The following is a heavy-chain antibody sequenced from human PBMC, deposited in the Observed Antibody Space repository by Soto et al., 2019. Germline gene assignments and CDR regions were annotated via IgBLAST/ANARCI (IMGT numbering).Heavy chain of an antibody. V-gene: IGHV3-21*04. CDR2: ISSGSTYI. Sequence: GGSLRLSCATSGFTFSTYNMNWVRQAPGKGLEWVSSISSGSTYIYDSDSVKGRFTISRDNARNSLYLQMTSLRAEDTAVYYCVSGSGPLDYWGQGTLVTVSS. D-gene: IGHD3-10*01. J-gene: IGHJ4*02. CDR3: VSGSGPLDY. CDR1: GFTFSTYN.